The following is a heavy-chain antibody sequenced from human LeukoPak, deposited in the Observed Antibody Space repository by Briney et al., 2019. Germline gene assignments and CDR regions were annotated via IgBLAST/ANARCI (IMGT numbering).Heavy chain of an antibody. CDR1: GLTFSSSW. V-gene: IGHV3-7*01. CDR2: INPDGNKK. D-gene: IGHD5-18*01. Sequence: GESLRLSCAVSGLTFSSSWMDWVRQAPGKGLEWVASINPDGNKKYSADSVKGRFTISRDNAENSLYLQMNSLRVEDTAFYYCARDLAYSRLDYWGQGMLVTVSS. J-gene: IGHJ4*02. CDR3: ARDLAYSRLDY.